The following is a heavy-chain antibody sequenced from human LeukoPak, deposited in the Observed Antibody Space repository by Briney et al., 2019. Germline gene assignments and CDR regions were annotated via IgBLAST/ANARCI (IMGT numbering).Heavy chain of an antibody. D-gene: IGHD2-2*01. Sequence: PGRSLRLSCAASGFTFDDYSMHWVRPAPGKGLEWVSGISWNSGSIGYADSVKGRFTISRDNAKNSLYLQMNSLRAEDTALYYCAKGSFGSSSDAFDIWGQGTMVTVSS. J-gene: IGHJ3*02. V-gene: IGHV3-9*01. CDR2: ISWNSGSI. CDR1: GFTFDDYS. CDR3: AKGSFGSSSDAFDI.